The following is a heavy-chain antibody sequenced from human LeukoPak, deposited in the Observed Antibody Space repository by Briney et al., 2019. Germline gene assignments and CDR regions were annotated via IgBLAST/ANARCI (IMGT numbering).Heavy chain of an antibody. J-gene: IGHJ4*02. CDR1: GCTINSYY. V-gene: IGHV4-4*07. D-gene: IGHD1-26*01. CDR2: ICTTGST. CDR3: LRENSGSYREFDY. Sequence: SVTLSCTCTGYGCTINSYYWIWNRQPAGKELEGNGRICTTGSTNYNAALKSRVRMSVDTSKNQFFLRLSSVTAAETDGLYCLRENSGSYREFDYWGQGTLVTVSS.